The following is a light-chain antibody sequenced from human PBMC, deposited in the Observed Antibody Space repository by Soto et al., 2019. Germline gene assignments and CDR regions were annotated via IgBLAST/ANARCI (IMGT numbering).Light chain of an antibody. CDR2: DVS. CDR3: QQRSNWLT. J-gene: IGKJ4*01. Sequence: EIVLTQSPATLSLSTGERATLSCRASQSVGGYLAWYQQKPGQAPRLLIYDVSERATGIPARFSGSGSGTDFTLTIRSLEPEDCAGYYCQQRSNWLTFGGGTKVEIK. CDR1: QSVGGY. V-gene: IGKV3-11*01.